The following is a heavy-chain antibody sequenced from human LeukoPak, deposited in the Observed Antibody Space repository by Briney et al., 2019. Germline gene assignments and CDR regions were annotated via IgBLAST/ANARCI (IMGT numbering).Heavy chain of an antibody. Sequence: GGSLRLSCAASGFTFSDYYMHWIRQAPGKGLEWLSYISSSGSTKNYADSVKGRFTISRDNAKNSLYLQMNSLRAEDTAVYYCARAHTPYNWNYEGYFDYWGQGTLVTVSS. CDR1: GFTFSDYY. V-gene: IGHV3-11*04. J-gene: IGHJ4*02. D-gene: IGHD1-7*01. CDR3: ARAHTPYNWNYEGYFDY. CDR2: ISSSGSTK.